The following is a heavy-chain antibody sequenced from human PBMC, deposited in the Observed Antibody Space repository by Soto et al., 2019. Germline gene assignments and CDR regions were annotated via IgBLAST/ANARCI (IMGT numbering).Heavy chain of an antibody. J-gene: IGHJ4*02. CDR1: GGSTSSSDW. CDR3: AGRPEIHPR. Sequence: QVHLQESGPGLVKPSETLSLTCRISGGSTSSSDWRTWVRQPPGEGLEWIGEIHRAGVTNYNSSLKSRLTISLDHSRNQFSLSLTSVTAADAAVYFCAGRPEIHPRWGQGILVPVSS. V-gene: IGHV4-4*02. CDR2: IHRAGVT. D-gene: IGHD1-26*01.